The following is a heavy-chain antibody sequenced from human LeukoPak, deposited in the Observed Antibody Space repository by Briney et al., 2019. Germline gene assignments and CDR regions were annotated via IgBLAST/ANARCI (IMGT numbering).Heavy chain of an antibody. V-gene: IGHV3-23*01. Sequence: GRSLRLSCAASGFTFSSYAMNWVRQAPGKGLEWVSAISAGGGSTFYADSVKGRFTISRDNSKNTLYLQMNSLRAEDTAVYYCAKMPYRVVAAKSGAFDIWGQGTMVTVSS. CDR1: GFTFSSYA. J-gene: IGHJ3*02. D-gene: IGHD2-15*01. CDR3: AKMPYRVVAAKSGAFDI. CDR2: ISAGGGST.